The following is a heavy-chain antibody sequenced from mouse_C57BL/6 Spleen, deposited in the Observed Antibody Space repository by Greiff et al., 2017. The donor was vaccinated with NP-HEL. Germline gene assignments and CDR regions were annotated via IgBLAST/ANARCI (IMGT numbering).Heavy chain of an antibody. J-gene: IGHJ1*03. Sequence: QVQLQQPGAELVKPGASVKLSCKASGYTFTSYWMHWVKQRPGQGLEWIGMIHPNSGSTNYNEKFKSKATLTVDKSSSTAYMQLSSLTSEDSAVHYCARSPVVAYWYFDVWGTGTTVTVSS. D-gene: IGHD1-1*01. CDR3: ARSPVVAYWYFDV. V-gene: IGHV1-64*01. CDR2: IHPNSGST. CDR1: GYTFTSYW.